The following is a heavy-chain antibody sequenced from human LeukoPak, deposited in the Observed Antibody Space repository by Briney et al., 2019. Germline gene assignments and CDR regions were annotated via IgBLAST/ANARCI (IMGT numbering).Heavy chain of an antibody. Sequence: SETLSLTCTASGGSISSSSYYWGWIRQPPGKGLEWIGSIYYSGSTYYNPSLKSRVTISVDTSKNQFSLKLSSVTAADTAVYYCARDTNLRDSFDIWGQGTMVTVSS. D-gene: IGHD2-8*01. CDR1: GGSISSSSYY. CDR2: IYYSGST. CDR3: ARDTNLRDSFDI. J-gene: IGHJ3*02. V-gene: IGHV4-39*07.